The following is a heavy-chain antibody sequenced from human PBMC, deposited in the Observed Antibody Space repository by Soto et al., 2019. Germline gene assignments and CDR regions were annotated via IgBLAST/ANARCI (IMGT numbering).Heavy chain of an antibody. J-gene: IGHJ6*03. CDR1: GYTFSTYW. V-gene: IGHV5-51*03. CDR3: ARSSSGFYYYMDV. CDR2: IYPSDSDT. D-gene: IGHD3-22*01. Sequence: EVQLVQSGAEVKKAGESLKISCQGFGYTFSTYWIGWVRQTAGKGLEWMGIIYPSDSDTRYSPSFQGQVTISADKSSSTAYLQWSSLKASDTAIYYCARSSSGFYYYMDVWGKGTTVTVSS.